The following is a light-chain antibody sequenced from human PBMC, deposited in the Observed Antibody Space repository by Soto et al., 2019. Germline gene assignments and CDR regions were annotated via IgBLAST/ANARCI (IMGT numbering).Light chain of an antibody. V-gene: IGKV2-30*01. CDR2: KIS. CDR3: MQGTHWPLT. J-gene: IGKJ5*01. Sequence: DVVMTQSPLSLPVTLGQPASISCRSSQSLVYSDGNTYLNWFQQRPGQSPRRLIYKISNRDSGVPDRFSGSGSGTNFTLQISRVEAEDVGIYYCMQGTHWPLTFGQGTRLENK. CDR1: QSLVYSDGNTY.